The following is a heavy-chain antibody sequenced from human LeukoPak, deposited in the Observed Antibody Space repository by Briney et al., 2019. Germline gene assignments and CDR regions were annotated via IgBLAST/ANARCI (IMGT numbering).Heavy chain of an antibody. J-gene: IGHJ6*02. CDR1: GASINGFF. D-gene: IGHD1-26*01. CDR2: VSHRWAT. CDR3: ARDRRGSFYTFDL. Sequence: AETLSLTCSVSGASINGFFWNWVRQTPEKGLEWIGYVSHRWATTSNPTLKSRVSITIDTSKSQISLTMTSVTAADSALYYCARDRRGSFYTFDLWGPGTTVSVS. V-gene: IGHV4-59*01.